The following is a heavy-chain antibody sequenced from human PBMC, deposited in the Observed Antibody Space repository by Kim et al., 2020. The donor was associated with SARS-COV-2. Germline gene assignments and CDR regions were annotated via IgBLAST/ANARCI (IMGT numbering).Heavy chain of an antibody. D-gene: IGHD6-13*01. CDR3: ARDTTTAAADNYYYDGMEL. V-gene: IGHV3-11*06. Sequence: GGSLRLSCAASGFTFSDYFMSWIRQAPGKGLEWVSYISSSSTYTNYADSVKGRFTISRDNAKNSLYLQLNSLRAEDTAVYYCARDTTTAAADNYYYDGMELWGQGTTVTVPS. CDR2: ISSSSTYT. CDR1: GFTFSDYF. J-gene: IGHJ6*02.